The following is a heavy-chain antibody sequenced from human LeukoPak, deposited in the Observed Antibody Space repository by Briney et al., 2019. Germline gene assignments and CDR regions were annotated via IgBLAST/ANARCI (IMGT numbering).Heavy chain of an antibody. CDR2: IKPDGSDQ. CDR1: GFSFSDYG. D-gene: IGHD1-26*01. V-gene: IGHV3-7*01. Sequence: GGSLGLSCGASGFSFSDYGMHWVRQAPGKGLEWVANIKPDGSDQYYVDSVKGRFTISRDNAKNSLYLQMNSLRAEDTAVYYCARWSLGDYWGQGTLVTVSS. J-gene: IGHJ4*02. CDR3: ARWSLGDY.